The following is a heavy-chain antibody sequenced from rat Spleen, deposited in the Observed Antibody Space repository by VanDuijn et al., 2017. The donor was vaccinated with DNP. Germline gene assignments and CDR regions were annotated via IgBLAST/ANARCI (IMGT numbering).Heavy chain of an antibody. V-gene: IGHV5-25*01. J-gene: IGHJ3*01. D-gene: IGHD1-11*01. CDR1: GFTFSNYY. CDR3: ARHPSYGGYEDWFAY. CDR2: ISYDGGIT. Sequence: EVQLVESGGGLVQPGRSLKLSCAASGFTFSNYYMAWVRQAPTKGLEWVAYISYDGGITNYGDSVKGRFTISRDNAKSTLYLQMYSLRSEDMATYYCARHPSYGGYEDWFAYWGQGTLVTVSS.